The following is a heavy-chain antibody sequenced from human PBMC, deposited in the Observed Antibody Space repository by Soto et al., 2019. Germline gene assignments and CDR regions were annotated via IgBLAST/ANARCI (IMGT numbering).Heavy chain of an antibody. V-gene: IGHV3-74*01. D-gene: IGHD2-15*01. CDR2: INSDGSST. Sequence: EVQLVESGGGLVQPGGSLRLSCAASGFTFSSYWMHWVRQAPGKGLVWVSRINSDGSSTSYADSVKGRFTISRDNAKHTLYLQMNSLRAEDTAVYYCVRTSLVVAAATREDYWCQGTLVTVSS. CDR1: GFTFSSYW. J-gene: IGHJ4*02. CDR3: VRTSLVVAAATREDY.